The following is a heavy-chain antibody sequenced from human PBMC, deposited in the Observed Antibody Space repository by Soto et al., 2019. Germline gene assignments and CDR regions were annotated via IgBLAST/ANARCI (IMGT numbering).Heavy chain of an antibody. V-gene: IGHV4-4*07. Sequence: VRLQESGPGLVEPSETLSLTCSVSGDSINNYYWSWIRQPAGKGLEWIGRIYSSGSANYNPSLNPRGTMAVDTSKNQVFLSVTCVTAAYPAVSFCARGGTRSADVQTYWCQGIQVIVSS. D-gene: IGHD1-1*01. CDR1: GDSINNYY. CDR2: IYSSGSA. CDR3: ARGGTRSADVQTY. J-gene: IGHJ4*02.